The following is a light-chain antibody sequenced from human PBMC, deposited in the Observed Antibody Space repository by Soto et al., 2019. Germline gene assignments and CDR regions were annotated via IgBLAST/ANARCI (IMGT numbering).Light chain of an antibody. Sequence: DIQMTQSPYSLSASVGDRVTITCRASKSISSDLNWYQQKPGKAPKLLIYAASSLQSGVPSRFSGSGSGTDFTLTISSLQPEDFATYYCQQSYSTPWTCGQGTKVEIK. CDR1: KSISSD. CDR2: AAS. V-gene: IGKV1-39*01. CDR3: QQSYSTPWT. J-gene: IGKJ1*01.